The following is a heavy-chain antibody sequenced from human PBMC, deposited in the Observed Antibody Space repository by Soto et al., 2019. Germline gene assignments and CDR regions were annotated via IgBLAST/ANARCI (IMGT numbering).Heavy chain of an antibody. CDR2: ISYDGSNK. CDR1: GFTFSSYA. CDR3: ARDPNSSSWTPDY. D-gene: IGHD6-13*01. Sequence: QVQLVESGGGVVQPGRSLRLSCAASGFTFSSYAMHWVRQAPGKGLEGVAGISYDGSNKYYADSVKGRFTISRDNSKNTLYLQMNSMSAEDTAVYYCARDPNSSSWTPDYWGQGTLVTVSS. J-gene: IGHJ4*02. V-gene: IGHV3-30-3*01.